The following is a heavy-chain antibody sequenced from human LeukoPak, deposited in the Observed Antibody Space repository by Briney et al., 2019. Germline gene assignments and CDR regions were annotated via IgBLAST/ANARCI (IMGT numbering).Heavy chain of an antibody. CDR1: GLTFSNFP. J-gene: IGHJ4*02. V-gene: IGHV3-30*02. D-gene: IGHD3-22*01. CDR2: IQDDGATT. Sequence: PGGSLRLSCAAPGLTFSNFPMHWVRQAPGKGLEWVAPIQDDGATTNYADSVRGRFTISRDNSKSTVYLQMNILKPDDTAVYYCATQSITLVVVISPFDYWGQGTLVAVSS. CDR3: ATQSITLVVVISPFDY.